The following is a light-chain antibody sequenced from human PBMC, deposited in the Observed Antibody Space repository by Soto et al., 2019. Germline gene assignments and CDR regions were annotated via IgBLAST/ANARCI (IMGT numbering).Light chain of an antibody. Sequence: DIQLTQSPSTLSAAVGDSVTITCRASQKIRNLLAWYQQKPGRAPKPLIFDASTLRTGVPSRFSGSGSGSEFNCTITGLHPDDFATYFCQQYYTYATFGQGTRLDIK. CDR2: DAS. CDR1: QKIRNL. J-gene: IGKJ5*01. CDR3: QQYYTYAT. V-gene: IGKV1-5*01.